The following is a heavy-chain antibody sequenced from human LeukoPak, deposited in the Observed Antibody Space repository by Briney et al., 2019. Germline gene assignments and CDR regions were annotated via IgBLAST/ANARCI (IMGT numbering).Heavy chain of an antibody. Sequence: ASVKVSCKASGYTFTSYYMHWVRQAPGQGLEWMGWISAYDGNTNYAQKLQGRVTMTTDTSTSTAYMELRSLRSDDTAVYYCARNWGSGSLEYWGQGTLVTVSS. V-gene: IGHV1-18*04. CDR2: ISAYDGNT. CDR3: ARNWGSGSLEY. D-gene: IGHD3-10*01. J-gene: IGHJ4*02. CDR1: GYTFTSYY.